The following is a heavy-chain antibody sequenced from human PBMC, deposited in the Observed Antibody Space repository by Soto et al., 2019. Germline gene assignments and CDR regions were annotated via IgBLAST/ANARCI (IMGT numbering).Heavy chain of an antibody. CDR1: GFTFSSYA. J-gene: IGHJ6*02. V-gene: IGHV3-30-3*01. CDR3: ARDISTMVRGMYYGMDV. D-gene: IGHD3-10*01. Sequence: QVQLVESGGGVVQPGRSLGLSCAASGFTFSSYAMHWVRQAPGKGLEWVAVISYDGSNKYYADSVKGRFTISRDNSKNTLYLQMNSLRAEDTAVYYCARDISTMVRGMYYGMDVWGQGTTVTVSS. CDR2: ISYDGSNK.